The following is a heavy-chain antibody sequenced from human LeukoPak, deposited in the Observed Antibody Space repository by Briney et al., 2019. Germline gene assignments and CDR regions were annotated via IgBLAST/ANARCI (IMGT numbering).Heavy chain of an antibody. CDR2: IIPIFGTA. Sequence: SVTVSCKASGGTFSSYAISWVRQAPGQGLEWMGGIIPIFGTANYAQKFQGRVTITADESTSTAYMELSSLRSEDTAVYYCAKEGSSGWVPNYWGQGTLVTVSS. D-gene: IGHD6-19*01. CDR3: AKEGSSGWVPNY. V-gene: IGHV1-69*13. J-gene: IGHJ4*02. CDR1: GGTFSSYA.